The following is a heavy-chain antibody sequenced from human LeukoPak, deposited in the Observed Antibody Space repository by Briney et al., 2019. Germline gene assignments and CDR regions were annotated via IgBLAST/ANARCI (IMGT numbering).Heavy chain of an antibody. Sequence: RASVKVSCKASGYTFTSYAMNWVRQAPGQGLEWMGWINTNTGNPTYAQGFTGRFVFSLDTSVSTAYLQISSLKAEDTAVYYCARVYYDILTGYLFDYWGQGTLVTVSS. J-gene: IGHJ4*02. D-gene: IGHD3-9*01. V-gene: IGHV7-4-1*02. CDR2: INTNTGNP. CDR1: GYTFTSYA. CDR3: ARVYYDILTGYLFDY.